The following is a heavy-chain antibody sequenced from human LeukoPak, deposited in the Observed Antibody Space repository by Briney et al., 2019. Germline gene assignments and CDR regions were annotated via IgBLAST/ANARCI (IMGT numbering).Heavy chain of an antibody. V-gene: IGHV3-66*01. CDR1: GFTVSSNY. CDR2: IYSGGST. CDR3: ARDNDYGDYVS. J-gene: IGHJ4*02. D-gene: IGHD4-17*01. Sequence: QAGGSLRLSCAASGFTVSSNYMSWVRQAPGKGLEWVSVIYSGGSTYYAASVKGRFTISRDNSKNTLYLQMNSLRAEDTAVYYCARDNDYGDYVSWGQGTLVTVSS.